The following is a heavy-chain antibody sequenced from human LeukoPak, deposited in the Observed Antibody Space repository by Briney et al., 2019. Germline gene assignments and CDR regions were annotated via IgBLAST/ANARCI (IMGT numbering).Heavy chain of an antibody. CDR1: GYSFTGYW. CDR3: ARSKEIDY. J-gene: IGHJ4*02. Sequence: GESLKISCKASGYSFTGYWIGWVRQMPGKGLEWMGFIYPGDSDTRYSPSFQGQVTISADKSITTAYLEWSSLKASDTAMYYCARSKEIDYWGQGTLVTVSS. CDR2: IYPGDSDT. V-gene: IGHV5-51*01. D-gene: IGHD5-24*01.